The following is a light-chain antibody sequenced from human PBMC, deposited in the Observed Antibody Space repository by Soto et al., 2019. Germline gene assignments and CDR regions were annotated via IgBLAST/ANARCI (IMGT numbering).Light chain of an antibody. CDR3: QQANSFPSIT. V-gene: IGKV1-12*02. J-gene: IGKJ5*01. CDR2: AAS. Sequence: DIHMTQSPSPLSASVVDRVTITFRASQSVSTWLAWYQQKPGKAPKLLIYAASSLQSGVPSRFSGSGSGTDFTLTISSLQPEDFATYYCQQANSFPSITFGQGTRLEIK. CDR1: QSVSTW.